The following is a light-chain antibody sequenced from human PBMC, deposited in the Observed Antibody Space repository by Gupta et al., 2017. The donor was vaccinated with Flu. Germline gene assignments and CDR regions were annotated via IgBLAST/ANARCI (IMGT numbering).Light chain of an antibody. V-gene: IGLV1-51*02. Sequence: QSVLTQPPSVSAAPGQKVTISCSGSSSNIENNYVSWYQQLPGTAPKLLIYENNKRPSGIPDRFSGSKSDTSATLGINGLQTGDEAEYYCGTWDSSLSAWVFGGGTKLTVL. J-gene: IGLJ3*02. CDR3: GTWDSSLSAWV. CDR1: SSNIENNY. CDR2: ENN.